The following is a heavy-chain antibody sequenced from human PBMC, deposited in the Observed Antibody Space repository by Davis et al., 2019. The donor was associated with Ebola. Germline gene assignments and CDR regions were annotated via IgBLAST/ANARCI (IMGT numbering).Heavy chain of an antibody. D-gene: IGHD4-23*01. CDR1: GYSFPTYW. J-gene: IGHJ4*02. CDR2: IYPGDSDT. V-gene: IGHV5-51*01. CDR3: ARGYGGNSYSFDY. Sequence: GSLKISCKGSGYSFPTYWIGWVRQMPGKGLEWMGIIYPGDSDTRYSPSFQGQVTISADKSISTAYLQWSSLKTSDTAMYYCARGYGGNSYSFDYWGQGTLVTVSS.